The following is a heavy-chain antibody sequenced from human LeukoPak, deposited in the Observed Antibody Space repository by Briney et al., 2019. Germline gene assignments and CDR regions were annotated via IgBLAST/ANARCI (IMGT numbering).Heavy chain of an antibody. CDR2: ISSSSSYT. D-gene: IGHD2-15*01. Sequence: GGSLRLSCAASGFTFSDYYMSWIRQAPGKGLEWVSYISSSSSYTNYADSVKGRFTISRDNAKNSLYLQMNSLRAEDTAVYYCAKDEPLGYCSGGSCYAGNYWGQGTLVTVSS. V-gene: IGHV3-11*05. CDR1: GFTFSDYY. J-gene: IGHJ4*02. CDR3: AKDEPLGYCSGGSCYAGNY.